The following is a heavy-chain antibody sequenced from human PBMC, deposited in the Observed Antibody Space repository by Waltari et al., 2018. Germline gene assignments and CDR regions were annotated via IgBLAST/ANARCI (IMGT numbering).Heavy chain of an antibody. V-gene: IGHV2-26*01. CDR2: IFSNDEK. J-gene: IGHJ4*02. CDR3: ARILRRSSGWGAFDY. D-gene: IGHD6-19*01. Sequence: QVTLKESGPVLVKPTETLTLTCTVSGFSLSNARMGVSWIRQPPGKALEWLAHIFSNDEKSYSTTLKSRLTISKDTSKSQVVLTMTNMDPVDTATYYCARILRRSSGWGAFDYWGQGTLVTVSS. CDR1: GFSLSNARMG.